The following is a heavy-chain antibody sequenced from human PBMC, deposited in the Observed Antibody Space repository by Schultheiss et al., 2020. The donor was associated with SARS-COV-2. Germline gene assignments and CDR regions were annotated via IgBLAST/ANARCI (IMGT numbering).Heavy chain of an antibody. D-gene: IGHD4-23*01. Sequence: SETLSLTCTVSGGSISSGDYYWSWVRQPPGKGLEWIGYIYYSGTTDYNPSLRSRVSMSVDTSKNQFSLKLSSVTAADTAVYYCARGLTVVTGMYFDYWGQGTLVTVSS. CDR2: IYYSGTT. J-gene: IGHJ4*02. CDR3: ARGLTVVTGMYFDY. V-gene: IGHV4-30-4*01. CDR1: GGSISSGDYY.